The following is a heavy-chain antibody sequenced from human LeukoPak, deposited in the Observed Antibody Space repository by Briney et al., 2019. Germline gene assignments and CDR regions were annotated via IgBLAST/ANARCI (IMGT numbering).Heavy chain of an antibody. CDR3: AKDSGYDPNSYYYYGMDV. V-gene: IGHV3-23*01. CDR2: ISGSGGST. J-gene: IGHJ6*02. D-gene: IGHD5-12*01. Sequence: GGSLRLSCAASGFTFSSYAMGWVRQAPGKGLEWVSAISGSGGSTYYADSVKGRFTISRDNSKNTLYLQMNSLRAEDTAVYYCAKDSGYDPNSYYYYGMDVWGQGTTVTVSS. CDR1: GFTFSSYA.